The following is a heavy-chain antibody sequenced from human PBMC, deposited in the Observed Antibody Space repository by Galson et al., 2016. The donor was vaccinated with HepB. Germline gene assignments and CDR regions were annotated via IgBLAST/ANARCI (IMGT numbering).Heavy chain of an antibody. CDR1: GFTFGDYA. CDR2: ISDNGAST. V-gene: IGHV3-23*01. D-gene: IGHD2-8*01. J-gene: IGHJ5*02. CDR3: AKDRDTTSTNCHHPYFDP. Sequence: SLRLSCAVSGFTFGDYAMIWVRQAPGKGLEWVSSISDNGASTYYAASVEDRFTISRDDSKNTVYLQMERLRAEDTAIYYCAKDRDTTSTNCHHPYFDPRGQGALVTVSS.